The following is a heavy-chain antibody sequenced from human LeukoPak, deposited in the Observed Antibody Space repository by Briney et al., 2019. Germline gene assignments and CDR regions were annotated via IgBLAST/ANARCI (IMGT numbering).Heavy chain of an antibody. V-gene: IGHV3-73*01. CDR2: MEKETNLYAT. CDR1: GFTFSDSA. D-gene: IGHD1-26*01. Sequence: GGSLRLSCVASGFTFSDSAIHWVRQSSGKGLELIGHMEKETNLYATALAASVKGRSTVSRDNSKNTAYLHMNSLKTEDTALYYCTRDSGTYHWFDPWGQGTLVTVSS. CDR3: TRDSGTYHWFDP. J-gene: IGHJ5*02.